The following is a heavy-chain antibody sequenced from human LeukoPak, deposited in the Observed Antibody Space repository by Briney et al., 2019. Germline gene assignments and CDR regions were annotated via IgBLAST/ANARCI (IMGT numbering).Heavy chain of an antibody. CDR3: ARGLRTLGYNPPFDY. CDR1: GGSISSYY. D-gene: IGHD1-1*01. Sequence: SETLSLTCTVSGGSISSYYWSWIRQPPGKGLEWIGYIYYSGSTNYNPSLKSRGTISVDTSKNQVSLKLSSVTAADTAVYYCARGLRTLGYNPPFDYWGQGTLVTVSS. V-gene: IGHV4-59*01. J-gene: IGHJ4*02. CDR2: IYYSGST.